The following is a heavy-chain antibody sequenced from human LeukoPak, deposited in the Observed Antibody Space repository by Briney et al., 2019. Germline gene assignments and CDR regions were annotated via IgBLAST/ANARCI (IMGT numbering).Heavy chain of an antibody. J-gene: IGHJ4*02. CDR2: ISYDGSKI. CDR1: GFTFSSSG. V-gene: IGHV3-30*18. D-gene: IGHD2-21*02. CDR3: ANGLVTGTWPFEY. Sequence: GGSLRLSCAASGFTFSSSGMHWVRRAPGKGLAWVAGISYDGSKIYYADSVRGRFTISRDNSKNTLYLQIDSLTVEDTAVYYCANGLVTGTWPFEYWGQGTLVTVSS.